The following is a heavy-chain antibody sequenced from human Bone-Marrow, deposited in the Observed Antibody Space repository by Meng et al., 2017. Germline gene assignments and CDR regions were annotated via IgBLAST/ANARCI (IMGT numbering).Heavy chain of an antibody. CDR3: ARRVSGSGLTTDWFDP. D-gene: IGHD4-17*01. Sequence: QVQRGGPDQELVRPWGTLSLTYRVSGGAISSSNWRSWVRQPPGKGLEWIGEIYHSGSTNYNPSLKSRVTISVDKSKNQFSLKLSSVTAADTAVYYCARRVSGSGLTTDWFDPWGQGTLVTVSS. J-gene: IGHJ5*02. V-gene: IGHV4-4*02. CDR2: IYHSGST. CDR1: GGAISSSNW.